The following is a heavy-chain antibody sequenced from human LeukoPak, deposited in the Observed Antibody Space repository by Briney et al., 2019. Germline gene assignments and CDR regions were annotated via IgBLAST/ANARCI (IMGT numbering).Heavy chain of an antibody. D-gene: IGHD5-12*01. J-gene: IGHJ6*02. CDR2: IYSGGST. Sequence: GGSLRLSCAASGFTVSSNYMSWVRQAPGKGVEWVSVIYSGGSTYYADSVKGRFTISRDNSKNTLYLQMNSLRAEDTAVYYCARDLRVATAHYYYGMDVWGQGTTVTVSS. CDR3: ARDLRVATAHYYYGMDV. V-gene: IGHV3-53*01. CDR1: GFTVSSNY.